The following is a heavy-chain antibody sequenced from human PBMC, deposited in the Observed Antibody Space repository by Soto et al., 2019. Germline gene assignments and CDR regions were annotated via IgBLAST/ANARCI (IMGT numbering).Heavy chain of an antibody. V-gene: IGHV3-74*01. Sequence: EVQLVESGGGLVQPGGSLRLSGAGSGFTFSNYWMHWVRQAPGKGLEWVSRIDHDGPTDYADSVRGRFTISRDNAENTLYLQMNSLITEDTAVYYCVRDSHGDYWGQGTLVTVSS. CDR1: GFTFSNYW. CDR2: IDHDGPT. CDR3: VRDSHGDY. J-gene: IGHJ4*02.